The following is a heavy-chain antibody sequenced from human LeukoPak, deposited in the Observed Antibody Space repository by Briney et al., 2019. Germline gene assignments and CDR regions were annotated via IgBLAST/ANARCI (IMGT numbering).Heavy chain of an antibody. Sequence: SETLSLTCTVSGGSITTTTYYWGWIRQPPGKGLEWIGSIYHSGSTYYNPSLKSRVTISVDTSKNQFSLKLSSVTAADTAVYYCARVWFGELSFWGQGTLVTVSS. CDR3: ARVWFGELSF. J-gene: IGHJ4*02. D-gene: IGHD3-10*01. V-gene: IGHV4-39*07. CDR2: IYHSGST. CDR1: GGSITTTTYY.